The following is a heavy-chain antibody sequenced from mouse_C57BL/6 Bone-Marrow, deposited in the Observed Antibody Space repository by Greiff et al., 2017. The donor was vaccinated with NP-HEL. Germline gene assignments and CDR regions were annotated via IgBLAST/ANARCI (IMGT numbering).Heavy chain of an antibody. Sequence: QVQLQQSGPELVKPGASVKISCKASGYAFSSSWMNWVKQRPGKGLEWIGRIYPGDGDTNYNGKFKGKATLTADKSSSTAYMQLSSLTSEDAAVYFCAGGYGNYYAMDYWGQGTSVTVAS. CDR2: IYPGDGDT. V-gene: IGHV1-82*01. J-gene: IGHJ4*01. CDR1: GYAFSSSW. D-gene: IGHD2-1*01. CDR3: AGGYGNYYAMDY.